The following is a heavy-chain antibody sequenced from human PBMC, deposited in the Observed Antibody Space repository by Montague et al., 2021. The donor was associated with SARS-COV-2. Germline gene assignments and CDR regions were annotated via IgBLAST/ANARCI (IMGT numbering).Heavy chain of an antibody. D-gene: IGHD4-23*01. CDR3: AKNGGAHGLDV. CDR2: IKPDESEN. Sequence: SLRLSCAASGFTFSNICMSWVRQAPGKGLEWVANIKPDESENNSVDSVKGRFSISRGNAKNSLYLQMDNLRAEDTAIYYCAKNGGAHGLDVWGQGTSVSVSS. V-gene: IGHV3-7*01. CDR1: GFTFSNIC. J-gene: IGHJ6*02.